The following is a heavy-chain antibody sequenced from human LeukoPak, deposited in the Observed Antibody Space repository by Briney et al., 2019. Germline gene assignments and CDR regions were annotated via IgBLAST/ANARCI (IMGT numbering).Heavy chain of an antibody. CDR2: IIPIFGTA. CDR1: VGTFSSYA. CDR3: ARRYERAPPRDYYYMDV. V-gene: IGHV1-69*13. D-gene: IGHD1-26*01. J-gene: IGHJ6*03. Sequence: AVKVSCKASVGTFSSYAISWVRQAPGQGREWMGGIIPIFGTANYAQKFQGRVTITADEPTSTAYMELSSLRSEDTAVYYCARRYERAPPRDYYYMDVWGKGTTVTISS.